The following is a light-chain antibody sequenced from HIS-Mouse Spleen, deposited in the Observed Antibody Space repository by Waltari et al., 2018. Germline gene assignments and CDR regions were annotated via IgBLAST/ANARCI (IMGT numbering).Light chain of an antibody. V-gene: IGLV3-1*01. Sequence: SYELTQPPAVSVSPGQTASITCPGDKLGDKYACWYQQKPGQSPVLVIYQDSKRPSGIPERFSGSNSGNTATLTISGTQAMDEADYYCPAWDSSTAVFGTGTKVTVL. CDR3: PAWDSSTAV. J-gene: IGLJ1*01. CDR1: KLGDKY. CDR2: QDS.